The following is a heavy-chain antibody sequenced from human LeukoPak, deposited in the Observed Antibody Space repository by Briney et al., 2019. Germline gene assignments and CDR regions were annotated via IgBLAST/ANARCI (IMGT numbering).Heavy chain of an antibody. CDR3: AREPLWFGDPLGWFDP. CDR1: GYTFTSYG. CDR2: INPNSGGT. J-gene: IGHJ5*02. Sequence: ASVKVSCKASGYTFTSYGISWVRQAPGQGLEWMGWINPNSGGTNYAQKFQGRVTMTRDTSISTAYMELSRLRSDDTAVYYCAREPLWFGDPLGWFDPWGQGTLVTVSS. D-gene: IGHD3-10*01. V-gene: IGHV1-2*02.